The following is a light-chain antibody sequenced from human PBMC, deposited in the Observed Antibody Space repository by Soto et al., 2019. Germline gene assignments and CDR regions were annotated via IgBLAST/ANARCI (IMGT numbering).Light chain of an antibody. Sequence: DIQMTQSPSTLSGSVGDRATITCRASQTISSWLAWYQQKPGKAPKLLIYKASTLKSGVPARFSGSGSGTEFTLTISSLQPDDFATYYCQHYNSYSEAFGQGTKVERK. CDR3: QHYNSYSEA. V-gene: IGKV1-5*03. CDR2: KAS. CDR1: QTISSW. J-gene: IGKJ1*01.